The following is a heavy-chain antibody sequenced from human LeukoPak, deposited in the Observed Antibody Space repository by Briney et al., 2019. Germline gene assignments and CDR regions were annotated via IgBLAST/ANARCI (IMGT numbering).Heavy chain of an antibody. D-gene: IGHD3-22*01. CDR2: IRYDGSNK. V-gene: IGHV3-30*02. Sequence: GGSLRLSCAASGFTFSSYGMHWVRQAPGKGLEWVAFIRYDGSNKYYADSVKGRFTISRDTSKNTLYLQMNSLRAEDTAVYYCAKELTPRGYYYDSSGKFDCWGQRTLVTVSS. J-gene: IGHJ4*02. CDR3: AKELTPRGYYYDSSGKFDC. CDR1: GFTFSSYG.